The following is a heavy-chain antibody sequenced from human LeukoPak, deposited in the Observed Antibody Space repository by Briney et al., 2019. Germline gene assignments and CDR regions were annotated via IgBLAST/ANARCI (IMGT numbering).Heavy chain of an antibody. J-gene: IGHJ4*02. D-gene: IGHD6-13*01. CDR2: IYYSGTT. CDR3: ARGVYIAAAQYGY. CDR1: GGSISSYY. Sequence: NSSETLSLTCAVYGGSISSYYWSWIRQPPGKGPEWIGYIYYSGTTNYNPSLKSRVTISVDTSKNQFSLKLSSVTAADTAVYYCARGVYIAAAQYGYWGQGTLVTVSS. V-gene: IGHV4-59*01.